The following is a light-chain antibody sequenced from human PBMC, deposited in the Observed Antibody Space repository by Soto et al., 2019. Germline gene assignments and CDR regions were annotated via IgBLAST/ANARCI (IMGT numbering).Light chain of an antibody. CDR2: SNN. CDR3: AAWDDSLNGPYYV. Sequence: QSVLTQPPSASGTPGQRVTISCSGRSSNIGSNTVNWYQQLPGTAPKLLIYSNNQRPSGVPDRFSGSKSGTSASLAISGLQSEDEADYYCAAWDDSLNGPYYVFGTGTKVTVL. J-gene: IGLJ1*01. CDR1: SSNIGSNT. V-gene: IGLV1-44*01.